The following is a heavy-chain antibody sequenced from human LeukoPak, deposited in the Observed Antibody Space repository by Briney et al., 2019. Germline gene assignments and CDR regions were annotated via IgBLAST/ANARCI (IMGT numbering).Heavy chain of an antibody. D-gene: IGHD3-9*01. CDR1: GFIFRNYA. J-gene: IGHJ4*02. CDR3: AKWGDYDILTGYYVSDF. Sequence: GASLRLSCAASGFIFRNYAMSWVRQAPGKGLEWVSAIPGSGDTTYYADSVKGRFTISRDNSKNTLYVEMNPLRAEDTAVYYCAKWGDYDILTGYYVSDFWGQGTLVTVSS. CDR2: IPGSGDTT. V-gene: IGHV3-23*01.